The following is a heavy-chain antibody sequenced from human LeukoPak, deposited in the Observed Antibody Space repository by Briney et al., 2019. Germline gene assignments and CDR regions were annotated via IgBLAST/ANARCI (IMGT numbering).Heavy chain of an antibody. V-gene: IGHV3-23*01. J-gene: IGHJ4*02. CDR3: AKGRISGYYYPYFDY. D-gene: IGHD3-22*01. Sequence: GGSLRLSCAASGFTFSSYAMSWVRQAPGKGLEWVSAISGSGGSTYYADSVKGRFTISRDNSKNTLYLQMNSLRAEDTAVYYCAKGRISGYYYPYFDYWGQGTLVTVSS. CDR1: GFTFSSYA. CDR2: ISGSGGST.